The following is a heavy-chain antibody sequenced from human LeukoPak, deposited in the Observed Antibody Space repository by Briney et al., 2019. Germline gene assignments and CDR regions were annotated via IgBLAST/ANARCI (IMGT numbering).Heavy chain of an antibody. CDR2: ISLYDVNT. Sequence: ASVKVSCKAPGYTFSSDGITWVRQAPGQGLEWMGWISLYDVNTNYAQKFQGRVTMTTDSSTNTAYMELSSLRSEDTAVYYCARDLYCSSTSCHDYWGQGTLVTVSS. V-gene: IGHV1-18*01. D-gene: IGHD2-2*01. CDR1: GYTFSSDG. J-gene: IGHJ4*02. CDR3: ARDLYCSSTSCHDY.